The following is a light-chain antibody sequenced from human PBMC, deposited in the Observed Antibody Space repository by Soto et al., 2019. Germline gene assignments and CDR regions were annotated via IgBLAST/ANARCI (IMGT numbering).Light chain of an antibody. V-gene: IGLV2-8*01. Sequence: QSALAQPPSASGSPGQSVTISCTGSGSDIGAYNFVSWYQQHPGKAPKLMIFGVTERPSGVPDRFSGSNSGNTASLTVSGLQADDEAVYYCYSYAGRNIWVFGGGTKLTVL. CDR3: YSYAGRNIWV. J-gene: IGLJ3*02. CDR2: GVT. CDR1: GSDIGAYNF.